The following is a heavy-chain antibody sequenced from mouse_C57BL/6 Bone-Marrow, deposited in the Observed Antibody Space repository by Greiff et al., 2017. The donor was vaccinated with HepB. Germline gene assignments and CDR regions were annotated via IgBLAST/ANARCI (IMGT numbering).Heavy chain of an antibody. CDR1: GYAFSSSW. Sequence: VKLVESGPELVKPGASVKISCKASGYAFSSSWMNWVKQRPGKGLEWIGRIYPGDGDTNYNGKFKGKATLTADKSSSTAYMQLSSLTSEDSAVYFCAREGLRRGFLDYWGQGTTLTVSS. J-gene: IGHJ2*01. CDR3: AREGLRRGFLDY. V-gene: IGHV1-82*01. D-gene: IGHD2-4*01. CDR2: IYPGDGDT.